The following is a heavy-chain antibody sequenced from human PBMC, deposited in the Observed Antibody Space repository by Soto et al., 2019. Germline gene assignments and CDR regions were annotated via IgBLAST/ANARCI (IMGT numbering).Heavy chain of an antibody. CDR3: ARRLLYATTYVDY. J-gene: IGHJ4*02. V-gene: IGHV1-69*06. CDR2: IIPVVGTT. CDR1: GDTFTTNS. Sequence: QVQLVQCGAEVKKPGSSVKVSCKASGDTFTTNSLHWVRQAPGQGLEWMGGIIPVVGTTKYAQKYQDRVNITRDKATNKGYMELSSLRSDDTAVYYCARRLLYATTYVDYGGQGTAATAS. D-gene: IGHD2-8*01.